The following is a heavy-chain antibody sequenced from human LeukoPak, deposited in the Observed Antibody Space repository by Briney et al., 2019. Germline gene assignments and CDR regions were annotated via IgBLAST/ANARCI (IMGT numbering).Heavy chain of an antibody. J-gene: IGHJ4*02. V-gene: IGHV3-74*03. D-gene: IGHD1-1*01. CDR1: GFTFSPYW. CDR2: VEGDGNNI. CDR3: ARDPSAWNGYFDS. Sequence: PGGSLRLSCEASGFTFSPYWMHWVRQVPGKGLEWVSRVEGDGNNIAYADSVKGRFTISRDNARNTVYLQMHSLRADDTAVYYCARDPSAWNGYFDSWGQGILVTVSS.